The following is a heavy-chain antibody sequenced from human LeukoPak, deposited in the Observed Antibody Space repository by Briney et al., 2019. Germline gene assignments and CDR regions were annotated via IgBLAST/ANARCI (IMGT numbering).Heavy chain of an antibody. Sequence: GGSLRLSCAASGFTFSSYSMNWVRQAPGKGLEWVSSISSSSSYIYYADSVKGRFTIPRDNAKNSLYLQMNSLRAEDTAVYYCARSAASYYYYGMDVWGQGTTVTVSS. CDR3: ARSAASYYYYGMDV. CDR2: ISSSSSYI. D-gene: IGHD6-13*01. CDR1: GFTFSSYS. V-gene: IGHV3-21*01. J-gene: IGHJ6*02.